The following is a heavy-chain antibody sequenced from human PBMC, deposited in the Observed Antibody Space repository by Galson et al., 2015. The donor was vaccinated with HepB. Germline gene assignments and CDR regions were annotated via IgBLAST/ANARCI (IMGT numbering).Heavy chain of an antibody. CDR1: GYTFTSYA. CDR2: ISAYNGNT. V-gene: IGHV1-18*01. J-gene: IGHJ6*03. CDR3: AREIITANYYYYYMDV. Sequence: SVKVSCKASGYTFTSYAMHWVRQAPGQGLEWMGWISAYNGNTNYAQKLQGRVTMTTDTSTSTAYMELRSLRSDDTAVYYCAREIITANYYYYYMDVWGKGTTVTVSS. D-gene: IGHD3-22*01.